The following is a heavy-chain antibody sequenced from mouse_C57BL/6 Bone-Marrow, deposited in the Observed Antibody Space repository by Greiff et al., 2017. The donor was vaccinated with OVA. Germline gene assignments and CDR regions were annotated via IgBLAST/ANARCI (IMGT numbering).Heavy chain of an antibody. D-gene: IGHD4-1*01. Sequence: QVQLQQSGAELVRPGASVKLSCKASGYTFTDYYINWVKQRPGQGLEWIARIYPGSGNTYYNEKFKGKATLTAEKSSSTAYMQLSSLTSEDSAVYFCARRVWDGYFDYWGQGTTLTVSS. CDR1: GYTFTDYY. CDR2: IYPGSGNT. CDR3: ARRVWDGYFDY. J-gene: IGHJ2*01. V-gene: IGHV1-76*01.